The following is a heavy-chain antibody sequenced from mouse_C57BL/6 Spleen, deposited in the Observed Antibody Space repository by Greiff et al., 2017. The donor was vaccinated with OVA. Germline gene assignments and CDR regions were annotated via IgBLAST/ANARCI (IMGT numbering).Heavy chain of an antibody. CDR3: ARSANYYAMDY. CDR1: GYAFSSSW. V-gene: IGHV1-82*01. Sequence: VKLQESGPELVKPGASVKISCKASGYAFSSSWMNWVKQRPGKGLEWIGRIYPGDGDTNYNGKFKGKATLTADKSSSTAYMQLSSLTSEDSAVYFCARSANYYAMDYWGQGTSVTVSS. J-gene: IGHJ4*01. CDR2: IYPGDGDT.